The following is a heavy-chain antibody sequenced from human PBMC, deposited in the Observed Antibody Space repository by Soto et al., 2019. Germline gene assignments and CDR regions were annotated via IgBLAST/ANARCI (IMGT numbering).Heavy chain of an antibody. D-gene: IGHD6-13*01. J-gene: IGHJ6*02. CDR1: GGSISSYY. V-gene: IGHV4-59*01. CDR2: TYYSGST. CDR3: ARDSVIPGIAAAGTYYYYGMDF. Sequence: SETLSLTCTVSGGSISSYYWSWIRQPPGKGLEWIGYTYYSGSTNYNPSLKSRVTISVDTSKNQFSLKLSSVTAADTAVYYCARDSVIPGIAAAGTYYYYGMDFWGQGTTVPVSS.